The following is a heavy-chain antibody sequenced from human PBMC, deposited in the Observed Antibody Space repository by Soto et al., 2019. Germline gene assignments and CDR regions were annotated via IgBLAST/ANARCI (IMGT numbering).Heavy chain of an antibody. J-gene: IGHJ4*02. V-gene: IGHV3-23*01. CDR3: ARGRYLDSSDYWVANLPFDH. D-gene: IGHD3-22*01. CDR2: ISRSGRGSA. Sequence: PGGSLRLSCAASRFTLNSYVMTWVRQAPGEGLEWVSSISRSGRGSAYYADSVKGRFTISRDNSENTLFLQMNNLRDEDTALYYCARGRYLDSSDYWVANLPFDHWGLGTLVTVSS. CDR1: RFTLNSYV.